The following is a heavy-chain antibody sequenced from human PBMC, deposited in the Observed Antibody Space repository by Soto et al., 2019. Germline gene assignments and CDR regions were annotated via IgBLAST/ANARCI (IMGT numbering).Heavy chain of an antibody. CDR3: ARSLVNGTYEAFDI. Sequence: PGESLKISCQGSEYTFNRYWIGWVRKMPGKGLEWMGVIYPGDSDTRYSPSLQGQVTISADKSSSAAYLQWSSLQASDTATYYCARSLVNGTYEAFDIWGQGTMVTVSS. V-gene: IGHV5-51*01. D-gene: IGHD6-13*01. CDR1: EYTFNRYW. J-gene: IGHJ3*02. CDR2: IYPGDSDT.